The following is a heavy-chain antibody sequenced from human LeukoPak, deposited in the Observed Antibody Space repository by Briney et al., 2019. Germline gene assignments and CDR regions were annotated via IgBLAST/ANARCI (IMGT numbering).Heavy chain of an antibody. Sequence: GGSLRLSCAASGFTFSNYAMSWVRQAPGKGLEWVISGSGSNTYYADSVKGRFTISRDNSKNTLYLQMNSLRAEDTAVYYCAKGVGGYYYDSSGYYYTAFDYWGQGTLVTVSS. CDR1: GFTFSNYA. D-gene: IGHD3-22*01. V-gene: IGHV3-23*01. CDR3: AKGVGGYYYDSSGYYYTAFDY. CDR2: SGSGSNT. J-gene: IGHJ4*02.